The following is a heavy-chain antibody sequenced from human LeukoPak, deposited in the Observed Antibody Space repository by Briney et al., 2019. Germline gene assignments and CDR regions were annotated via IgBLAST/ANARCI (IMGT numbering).Heavy chain of an antibody. CDR3: AKYPGIAAAGTFDH. Sequence: GGSLRLSCAASGFTFSTYALSWVRQAPGKGLEWVSAISGSGGSTYYADSVKGRFTISRDNSKDTLYLQMNSLRAEDTAVYYCAKYPGIAAAGTFDHWGQGTLVTVSS. CDR1: GFTFSTYA. V-gene: IGHV3-23*01. CDR2: ISGSGGST. J-gene: IGHJ4*02. D-gene: IGHD6-13*01.